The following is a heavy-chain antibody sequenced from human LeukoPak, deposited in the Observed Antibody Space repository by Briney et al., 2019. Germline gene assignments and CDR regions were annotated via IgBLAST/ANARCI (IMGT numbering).Heavy chain of an antibody. CDR2: IYTSGST. V-gene: IGHV4-61*02. CDR3: ARLGYYGSGRVEYMDV. Sequence: SETLSLTCTVSGGSISSGFYYWSWIRQPAGKGLEWIGRIYTSGSTNYNPSLKSRVTISVDTSKNQFSLKLSSVTAADTAVYYCARLGYYGSGRVEYMDVWGKGTTVTISS. D-gene: IGHD3-10*01. CDR1: GGSISSGFYY. J-gene: IGHJ6*03.